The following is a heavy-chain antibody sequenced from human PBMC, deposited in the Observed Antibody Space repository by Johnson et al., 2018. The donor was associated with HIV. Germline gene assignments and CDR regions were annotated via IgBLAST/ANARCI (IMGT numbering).Heavy chain of an antibody. CDR2: ISSTGGST. V-gene: IGHV3-64*01. D-gene: IGHD7-27*01. CDR1: GFTFSSYA. J-gene: IGHJ3*02. CDR3: ARGGDDAFDI. Sequence: VQLVESGGGLVQPGGSLRLSCAASGFTFSSYAMHWVRQAPGTGLEYVSAISSTGGSTYSANSVKGRFTISRDNSKNTLYLQMNSLRPEDTAAYYCARGGDDAFDIWGRGTMVTVSS.